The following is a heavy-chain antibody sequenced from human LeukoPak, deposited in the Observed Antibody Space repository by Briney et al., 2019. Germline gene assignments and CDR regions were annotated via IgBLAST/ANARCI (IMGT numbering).Heavy chain of an antibody. D-gene: IGHD2-15*01. CDR2: ISYDGSNK. CDR1: GFTFSGYP. J-gene: IGHJ1*01. CDR3: ARDTPGGFQH. V-gene: IGHV3-30-3*01. Sequence: GGSLRLSCAASGFTFSGYPIRWVRQAPGKGLEWVAVISYDGSNKYYADSVKGRFTISRDNSKNTLYLQMNSLRAEDTAVYYCARDTPGGFQHWGQGTLVTVSS.